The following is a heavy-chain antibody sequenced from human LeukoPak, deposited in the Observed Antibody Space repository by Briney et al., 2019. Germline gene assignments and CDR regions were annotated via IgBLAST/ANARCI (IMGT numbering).Heavy chain of an antibody. D-gene: IGHD3-3*01. CDR3: ARDNQALQRVVTISFYYYYMDV. Sequence: GASVKVSCKASGYTFTSYGISWVRQAPGQGLEWMGWISAYNGNTNYAQRLQGRVTMTTDTSTSTAYMELRSLRSDGTAVYFCARDNQALQRVVTISFYYYYMDVWGKGTTVTVSS. CDR1: GYTFTSYG. CDR2: ISAYNGNT. J-gene: IGHJ6*03. V-gene: IGHV1-18*01.